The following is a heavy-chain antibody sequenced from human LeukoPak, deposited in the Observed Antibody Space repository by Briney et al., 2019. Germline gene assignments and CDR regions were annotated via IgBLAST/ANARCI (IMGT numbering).Heavy chain of an antibody. CDR3: ARDISSGWLTFDY. V-gene: IGHV3-66*01. D-gene: IGHD6-19*01. Sequence: GGSLRLSCAASGFTVSSNYMSWVRQAPGKGLEWVSVIYSGGSTYYADSVKGRFTISRDNSKSTLYLQMNSLRAEDTAVCYCARDISSGWLTFDYWGQGTLVTVSS. CDR2: IYSGGST. J-gene: IGHJ4*02. CDR1: GFTVSSNY.